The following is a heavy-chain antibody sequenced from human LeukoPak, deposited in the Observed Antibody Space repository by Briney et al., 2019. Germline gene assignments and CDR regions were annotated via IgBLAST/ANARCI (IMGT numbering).Heavy chain of an antibody. CDR2: ISSSGSTI. J-gene: IGHJ4*02. CDR3: AKDSIQGDTALDY. V-gene: IGHV3-11*04. Sequence: GGSLRLSCAASGFTFSDYYMSWLRQAPGKGLEWVSYISSSGSTIYYADSVKGRFTISRDNAKNSLYLQMNSLRAEDTAVFYCAKDSIQGDTALDYWGQGTPVTVSS. D-gene: IGHD5-18*01. CDR1: GFTFSDYY.